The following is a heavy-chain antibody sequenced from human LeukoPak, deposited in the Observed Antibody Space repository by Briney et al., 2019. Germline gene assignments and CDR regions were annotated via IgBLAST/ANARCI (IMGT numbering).Heavy chain of an antibody. J-gene: IGHJ6*03. D-gene: IGHD3-10*01. V-gene: IGHV3-48*03. CDR3: ARLRYYYGSGSYYIPDYYYYMDV. Sequence: GGSLRLSCAASGFTFSSYEMNWVRQAPGKGLEWVSYISSSGSTIYYADSVKGRFTISRDNAKNSLYLQMNSLRAEDTAVYYCARLRYYYGSGSYYIPDYYYYMDVWGKGTTVTISS. CDR2: ISSSGSTI. CDR1: GFTFSSYE.